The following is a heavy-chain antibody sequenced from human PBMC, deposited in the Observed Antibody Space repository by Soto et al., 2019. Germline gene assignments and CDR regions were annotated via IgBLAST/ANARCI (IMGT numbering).Heavy chain of an antibody. CDR2: IKGDGSER. D-gene: IGHD2-2*01. CDR3: ARDGCTSATCDVYGMDV. J-gene: IGHJ6*02. V-gene: IGHV3-7*03. CDR1: GFTFSSYW. Sequence: GGSLRLSCAASGFTFSSYWMSWVRQAPGKGLVWVANIKGDGSERHYVDSVKGRSIISRDNAKNSLLLQMNSLRVEDTAVYYCARDGCTSATCDVYGMDVWGQGTTVTVSS.